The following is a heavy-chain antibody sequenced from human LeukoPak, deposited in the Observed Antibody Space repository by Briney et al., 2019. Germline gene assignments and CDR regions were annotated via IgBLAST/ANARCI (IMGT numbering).Heavy chain of an antibody. J-gene: IGHJ4*02. V-gene: IGHV3-7*01. CDR1: GFIFRNSW. CDR2: INADGSEK. Sequence: GGSLRLSCAAAGFIFRNSWMGWVRQAPGKGLEWVANINADGSEKYVDSVKGRFTISRDNTKNSLYLQMNILRAEDTAVFYCLSGPGHCGQGTLVTVSS. CDR3: LSGPGH.